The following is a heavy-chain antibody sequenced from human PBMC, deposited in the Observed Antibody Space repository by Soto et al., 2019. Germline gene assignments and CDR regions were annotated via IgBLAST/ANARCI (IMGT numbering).Heavy chain of an antibody. V-gene: IGHV4-59*01. CDR2: IYYSGST. D-gene: IGHD1-26*01. J-gene: IGHJ3*02. Sequence: SETLSLTSTVSGGSISSYYWSWIRQPPGKGLEWIGYIYYSGSTNYNPSLKSRFTISVDTSKNQFSLKLSSVTAADTAVYYCAREVGRRGFDAFDIWGQGTMVNVSS. CDR3: AREVGRRGFDAFDI. CDR1: GGSISSYY.